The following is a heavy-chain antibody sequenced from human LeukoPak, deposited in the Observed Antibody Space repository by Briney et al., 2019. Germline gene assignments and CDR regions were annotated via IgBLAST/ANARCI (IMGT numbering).Heavy chain of an antibody. Sequence: PSETLSLTCTVSGGSISSSSYYWGWIRQPPGKGLEWIGSIYYSGSTYYNPSLKSRVTISVDTSKNQFSLKLSSVTAADTAVYYCAKRGSNTWSDFDYWGQGTLVTVSS. CDR3: AKRGSNTWSDFDY. D-gene: IGHD6-13*01. CDR1: GGSISSSSYY. J-gene: IGHJ4*02. V-gene: IGHV4-39*01. CDR2: IYYSGST.